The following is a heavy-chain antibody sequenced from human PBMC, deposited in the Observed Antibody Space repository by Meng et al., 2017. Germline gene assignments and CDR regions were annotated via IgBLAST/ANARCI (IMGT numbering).Heavy chain of an antibody. CDR3: TVRGYYYGSGSYYNAGY. Sequence: GESLKISCAASGFTFSNAWMSWVRQAPGKGLEWVGRIKSKTDGGTTDYAAPVKGRFTISRDDSKNTLYLQMNSLKTEDTAVYYCTVRGYYYGSGSYYNAGYWGQGTLVIVSS. CDR2: IKSKTDGGTT. J-gene: IGHJ4*02. CDR1: GFTFSNAW. D-gene: IGHD3-10*01. V-gene: IGHV3-15*01.